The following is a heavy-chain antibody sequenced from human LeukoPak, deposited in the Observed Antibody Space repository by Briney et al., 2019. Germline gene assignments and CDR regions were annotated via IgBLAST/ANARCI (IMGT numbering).Heavy chain of an antibody. CDR1: GFTFSNAW. Sequence: GGSLRLSCAASGFTFSNAWMSWVRQAPGKGLEWVGRIKSKTDGGTTDYAAPVKGRFTISRDDSKNTLYLQMNSLKTEDTAIYYCARGSAAVGQELDYWGQGTLVTVSS. D-gene: IGHD6-13*01. CDR2: IKSKTDGGTT. V-gene: IGHV3-15*01. J-gene: IGHJ4*02. CDR3: ARGSAAVGQELDY.